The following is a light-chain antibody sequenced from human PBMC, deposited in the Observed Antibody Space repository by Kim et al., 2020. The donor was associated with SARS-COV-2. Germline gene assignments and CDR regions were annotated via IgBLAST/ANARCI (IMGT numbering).Light chain of an antibody. J-gene: IGLJ1*01. Sequence: GQSVTISCTGTSSAVGGYNYVSWYQQHPDKAPKLMIYEVSKRPSGVPDRFSGSKSGNTASLTVSGLQAEDEADYYCSSYAGSNSYVFGPGTKVTVL. CDR3: SSYAGSNSYV. V-gene: IGLV2-8*01. CDR1: SSAVGGYNY. CDR2: EVS.